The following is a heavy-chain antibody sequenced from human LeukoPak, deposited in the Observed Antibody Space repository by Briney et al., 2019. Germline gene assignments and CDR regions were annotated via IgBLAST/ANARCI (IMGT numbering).Heavy chain of an antibody. CDR1: GYTFTGYY. Sequence: ASVKVSCKASGYTFTGYYMHWVRQAPGQGLECMGCINPNSGGTKYAQKFQGGVTLTRDTSISTAYMELSRLRSDDTAVYYCARGEMVYGGAIVYWGQGTLVTVSS. CDR2: INPNSGGT. CDR3: ARGEMVYGGAIVY. V-gene: IGHV1-2*02. J-gene: IGHJ4*02. D-gene: IGHD3-16*02.